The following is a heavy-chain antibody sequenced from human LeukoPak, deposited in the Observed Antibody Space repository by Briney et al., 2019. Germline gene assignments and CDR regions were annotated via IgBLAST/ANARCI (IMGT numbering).Heavy chain of an antibody. D-gene: IGHD1-14*01. J-gene: IGHJ6*03. CDR3: ARGRYESICLSAYYYYYMDV. CDR1: GGSISSYY. V-gene: IGHV4-4*07. CDR2: IDTSGST. Sequence: SETLSLTCTVSGGSISSYYWSWIRQPAGKGLEWIGRIDTSGSTIYNPSLKSRVTMSVDTSKNQFSVKLSSVTAADTAVYYCARGRYESICLSAYYYYYMDVWGTGSTVSVSS.